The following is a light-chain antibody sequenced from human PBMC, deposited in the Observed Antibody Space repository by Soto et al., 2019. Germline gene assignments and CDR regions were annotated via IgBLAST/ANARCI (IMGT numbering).Light chain of an antibody. CDR3: SLSYVGAYVV. Sequence: QAVVTQEPSLTVSPGGTVTLTCGSSTRAVTSAHYPYWFQQRPGQAPRTLIYDTSNRHSWTPARFSGSLLGGKAALTLSGAQPEDEAEYYCSLSYVGAYVVFGGGTKLTVL. CDR2: DTS. V-gene: IGLV7-46*01. J-gene: IGLJ2*01. CDR1: TRAVTSAHY.